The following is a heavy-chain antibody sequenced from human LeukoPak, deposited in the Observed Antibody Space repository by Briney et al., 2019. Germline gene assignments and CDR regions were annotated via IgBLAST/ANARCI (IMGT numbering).Heavy chain of an antibody. CDR3: ARAPSGATNDAFDI. Sequence: SETLSLTCAVYGGSFSGYYWSWIRQPPGKGLGWIGEINHSGSTNYNPSLKSRVTISVDTSKNQFSLKLSSVTAADTAVYYCARAPSGATNDAFDIWGQGTMVTVSS. V-gene: IGHV4-34*01. CDR1: GGSFSGYY. D-gene: IGHD1-26*01. CDR2: INHSGST. J-gene: IGHJ3*02.